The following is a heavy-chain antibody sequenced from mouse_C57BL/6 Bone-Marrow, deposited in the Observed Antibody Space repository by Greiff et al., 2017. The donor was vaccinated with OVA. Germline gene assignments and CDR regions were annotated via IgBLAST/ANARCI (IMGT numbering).Heavy chain of an antibody. V-gene: IGHV5-9*01. D-gene: IGHD2-1*01. CDR2: ISGGGGNT. CDR3: ARQAIYYGNYWYFDY. J-gene: IGHJ2*01. CDR1: GFTFSSYT. Sequence: EVQVVESGGGLVKPGGSLKLSCAASGFTFSSYTMSWVRQTPEKRLEWVATISGGGGNTYYPDSVKGRFTISRDNAKNTLYLQMSSLRSEDTALYYCARQAIYYGNYWYFDYWGQGTTLTVSS.